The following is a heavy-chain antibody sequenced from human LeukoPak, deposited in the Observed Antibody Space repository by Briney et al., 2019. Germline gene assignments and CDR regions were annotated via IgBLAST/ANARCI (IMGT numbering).Heavy chain of an antibody. V-gene: IGHV4-39*07. D-gene: IGHD3-10*01. CDR3: ARDRWFGEYNWFDP. CDR2: IYYSGST. J-gene: IGHJ5*02. CDR1: GGSISSSSYY. Sequence: SETLSLTCTVSGGSISSSSYYWGWIRQPPGKGLEWIGSIYYSGSTYSNPSLKSRVTISEDASKNQFSLKLSSVTAADTAVYYCARDRWFGEYNWFDPWGQGTLVTVSS.